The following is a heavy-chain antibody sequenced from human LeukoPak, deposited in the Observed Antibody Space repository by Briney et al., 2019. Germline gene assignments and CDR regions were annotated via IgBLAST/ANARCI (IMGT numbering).Heavy chain of an antibody. Sequence: ASVKVSCKVSGYTLTELSMHWVRQAPGKGLEWMGGFDPEDGETIYAQKFQGRVTMTEDTSTDTAYMELSSLRSEDTAVYYCATHPLTHMVRGVIILLEGNCFAPWGQGTLVTVSP. CDR2: FDPEDGET. CDR1: GYTLTELS. V-gene: IGHV1-24*01. CDR3: ATHPLTHMVRGVIILLEGNCFAP. D-gene: IGHD3-10*01. J-gene: IGHJ5*02.